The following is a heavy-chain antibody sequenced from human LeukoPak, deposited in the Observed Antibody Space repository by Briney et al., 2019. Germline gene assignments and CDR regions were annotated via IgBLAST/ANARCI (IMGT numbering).Heavy chain of an antibody. CDR1: GFTFSSYA. D-gene: IGHD2-2*02. CDR2: ISGSGGST. Sequence: GGSLRLSCAASGFTFSSYAMGWVRQAPGKGLEWVSAISGSGGSTYYADSVKGRFTISRDNSKNTLYLQMNSLRAEDTAVYYCAIVVVPAAIGPPDYWGQGTLVTVSS. V-gene: IGHV3-23*01. J-gene: IGHJ4*02. CDR3: AIVVVPAAIGPPDY.